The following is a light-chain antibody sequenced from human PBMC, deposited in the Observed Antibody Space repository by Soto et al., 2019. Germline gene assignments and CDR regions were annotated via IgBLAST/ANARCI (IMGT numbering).Light chain of an antibody. J-gene: IGLJ1*01. Sequence: QSVLTQPTSVSGSPGQSITISCTGNHNDIGTYDYVSWYQQHPGRAPRLLIHGVTTRPSGIYSRFSASKSGLTASLTISGLQPEDEADYYCSSFSSNRIYVFGPGTKVTVL. V-gene: IGLV2-14*03. CDR1: HNDIGTYDY. CDR3: SSFSSNRIYV. CDR2: GVT.